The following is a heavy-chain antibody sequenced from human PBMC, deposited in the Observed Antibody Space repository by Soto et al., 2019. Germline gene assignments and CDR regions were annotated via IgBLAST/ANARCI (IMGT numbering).Heavy chain of an antibody. CDR3: ARAWESSSGWFDH. CDR1: GFTFSSYW. CDR2: IKEDGSDK. J-gene: IGHJ5*02. V-gene: IGHV3-7*01. D-gene: IGHD6-25*01. Sequence: GGSLRLSCAASGFTFSSYWMSWVRQAPGRGLEWVANIKEDGSDKYYVDSVKGRFTISRDNAKNSLSLQMNSLRVEDTAVYYCARAWESSSGWFDHWGQGTLVTVSS.